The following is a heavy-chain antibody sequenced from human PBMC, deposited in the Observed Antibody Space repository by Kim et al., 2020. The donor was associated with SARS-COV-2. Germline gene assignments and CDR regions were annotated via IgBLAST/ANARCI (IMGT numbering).Heavy chain of an antibody. CDR1: GFTFFGHA. CDR2: IDGSDGTT. D-gene: IGHD2-21*01. CDR3: LKGGWGWIWDY. J-gene: IGHJ4*02. V-gene: IGHV3-23*01. Sequence: GGSLRLSCTTSGFTFFGHAMSWVRQAPGKGLELVSSIDGSDGTTYYVDSVKGRFSISRDDSRNTLYLQMSALRADDTATYYCLKGGWGWIWDYWGQGTLV.